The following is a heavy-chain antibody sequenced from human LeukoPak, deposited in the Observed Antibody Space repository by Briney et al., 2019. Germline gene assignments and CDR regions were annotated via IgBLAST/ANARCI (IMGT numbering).Heavy chain of an antibody. J-gene: IGHJ4*02. V-gene: IGHV3-33*01. CDR1: GFTFNSYG. CDR2: IWYDGSNK. D-gene: IGHD6-19*01. CDR3: ARVPSWGAVAGTGYDY. Sequence: GGSLRLSCAASGFTFNSYGMHWVRQAPGKGLEWVAVIWYDGSNKYYADSVKGRFTISRDNSKNTLYLQMNSLRAEDTAVYYCARVPSWGAVAGTGYDYWGQGTLVTVSS.